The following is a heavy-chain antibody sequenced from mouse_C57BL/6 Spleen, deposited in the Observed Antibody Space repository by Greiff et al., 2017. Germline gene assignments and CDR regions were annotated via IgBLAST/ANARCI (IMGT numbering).Heavy chain of an antibody. V-gene: IGHV7-3*01. Sequence: EVMLVESGGGLAQPGGSLSLSCAASGFTFTDYYMSWVRQPPGKALEWLGFIRNKANGYTTEYNASVKGRFTISRDNSQSILYFQLNALRAEDRATDACARIYGNYVWYFDVWGAGVAVTV. CDR3: ARIYGNYVWYFDV. CDR1: GFTFTDYY. J-gene: IGHJ1*02. CDR2: IRNKANGYTT. D-gene: IGHD2-1*01.